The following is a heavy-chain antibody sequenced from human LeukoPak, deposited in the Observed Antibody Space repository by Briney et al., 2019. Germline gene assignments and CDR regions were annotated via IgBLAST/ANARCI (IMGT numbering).Heavy chain of an antibody. CDR1: GGSFSGYY. Sequence: LSLTCAVYGGSFSGYYWSWICQPPGKGLEWMSVISYDGRNKYFADSVKGRFTLSRDNSKNTLYLQMNNLRAEDTAVYYCARGQRAHVEWSSYMDVWGKGTTVTVSS. J-gene: IGHJ6*03. CDR3: ARGQRAHVEWSSYMDV. CDR2: ISYDGRNK. D-gene: IGHD3-3*01. V-gene: IGHV3-30*03.